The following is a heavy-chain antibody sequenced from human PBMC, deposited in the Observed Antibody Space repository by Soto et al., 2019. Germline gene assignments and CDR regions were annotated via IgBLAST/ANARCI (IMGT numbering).Heavy chain of an antibody. D-gene: IGHD7-27*01. CDR1: GYTFTGYY. Sequence: RASVKVSCKASGYTFTGYYIHWVRQAPGQGLEWMGSISPHNGGPNYAQRFQGRVTMTRDTSMTTVYMEMSGLTSDDTAVYYCAREEQTGANYYLDYWGQGTLVTVSS. J-gene: IGHJ4*02. CDR2: ISPHNGGP. CDR3: AREEQTGANYYLDY. V-gene: IGHV1-2*02.